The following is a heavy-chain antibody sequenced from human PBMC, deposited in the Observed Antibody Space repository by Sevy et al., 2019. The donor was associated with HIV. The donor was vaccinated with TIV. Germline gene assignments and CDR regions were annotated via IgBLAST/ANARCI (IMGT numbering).Heavy chain of an antibody. CDR3: ARSVDY. CDR1: GFSFSSYW. J-gene: IGHJ4*02. Sequence: GGFLRLSCAASGFSFSSYWMTWFRQAPGKELEWVANVNLDGSGKYYVDSVKGRFTISRDNARNSLSLKMNSLRAEDTAVYYCARSVDYWGQGTLVTVSS. CDR2: VNLDGSGK. V-gene: IGHV3-7*01.